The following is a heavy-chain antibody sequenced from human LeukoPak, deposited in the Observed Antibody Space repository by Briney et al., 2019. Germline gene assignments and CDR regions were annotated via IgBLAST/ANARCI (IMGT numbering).Heavy chain of an antibody. CDR2: IYSGGST. Sequence: GGSLRLSCAASGFTVSSNYMSWVRQAPGKGLEWVSVIYSGGSTYYADSVKGRFTISRDNSKNTLYLQMNSLRAEDTAVYYCAKGYYYGSGSSTYYFDYWGQGTLVTVSS. V-gene: IGHV3-53*01. D-gene: IGHD3-10*01. CDR1: GFTVSSNY. J-gene: IGHJ4*02. CDR3: AKGYYYGSGSSTYYFDY.